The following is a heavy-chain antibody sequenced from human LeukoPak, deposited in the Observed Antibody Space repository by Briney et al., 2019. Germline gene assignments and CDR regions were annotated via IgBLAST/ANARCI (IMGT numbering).Heavy chain of an antibody. Sequence: SETLSLTCTVSGGSISSYYWSWIRQPAGKGLEWIGRIYTSGSTNYNPSLKSRVTISVDTSKNQFSLKLSSVTAADTAVYYCARHGVVPAAIVTEYFQHWGQGTLVTVSS. CDR3: ARHGVVPAAIVTEYFQH. D-gene: IGHD2-2*01. V-gene: IGHV4-4*07. CDR1: GGSISSYY. CDR2: IYTSGST. J-gene: IGHJ1*01.